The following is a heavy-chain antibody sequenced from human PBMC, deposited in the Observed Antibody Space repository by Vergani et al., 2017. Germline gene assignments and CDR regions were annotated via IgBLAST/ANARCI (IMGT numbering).Heavy chain of an antibody. V-gene: IGHV5-51*01. D-gene: IGHD1-1*01. CDR2: IYPADSDT. CDR3: ARHTTYTDS. CDR1: EYSFGNYW. Sequence: EVELVQSGPEMRKPGESLKISCKGSEYSFGNYWIGWVLQMPGKGLEWMGIIYPADSDTRYSPSFQGQVTISADKSISTAFLQWDSLKASYTALYYCARHTTYTDSWGQGTLVTVSS. J-gene: IGHJ4*02.